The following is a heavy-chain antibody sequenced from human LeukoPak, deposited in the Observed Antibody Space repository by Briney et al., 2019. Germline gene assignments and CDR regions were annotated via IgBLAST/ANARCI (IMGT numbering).Heavy chain of an antibody. CDR1: GFTFSSYS. J-gene: IGHJ4*02. CDR2: ISSSSSYI. CDR3: ASVPVWWTQSRRTFFDY. D-gene: IGHD1-26*01. V-gene: IGHV3-21*01. Sequence: MTGGSLRLSCAASGFTFSSYSMNWVRQAPGKGLEWVSSISSSSSYIYYADSVKGRFTISRDNAKNSLYLQMNSLRAEDTAVYYCASVPVWWTQSRRTFFDYWGQGTLVTVSS.